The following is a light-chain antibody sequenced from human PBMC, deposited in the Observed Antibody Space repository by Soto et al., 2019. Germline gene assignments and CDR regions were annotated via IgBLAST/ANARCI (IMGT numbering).Light chain of an antibody. Sequence: DIQMTQSPSSLSAFVGDRVTITCRASRGITNYLNWYQQKPGRAPKLLIYAASRLQGGVPSRFSGSGSGTEFTLTISSLQPDDFATYYCQHYNSYSEAFGQGTKVDIK. J-gene: IGKJ1*01. CDR1: RGITNY. CDR3: QHYNSYSEA. V-gene: IGKV1-16*01. CDR2: AAS.